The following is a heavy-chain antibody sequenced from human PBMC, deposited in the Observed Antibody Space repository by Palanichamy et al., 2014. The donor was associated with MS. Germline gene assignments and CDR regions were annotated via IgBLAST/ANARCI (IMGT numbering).Heavy chain of an antibody. CDR2: TFYRSKWNN. CDR1: GDSVSSKSAA. Sequence: QVQLQQSGPGLVKPSQTLSLTCAISGDSVSSKSAAWNWIRQSPSRGLEWLGRTFYRSKWNNDYAASVKSRITINPDPSKNQFSLQLNSVTPEDTAVYYCTRTSGDRDYWGQGTLVTVSS. V-gene: IGHV6-1*01. D-gene: IGHD7-27*01. CDR3: TRTSGDRDY. J-gene: IGHJ4*02.